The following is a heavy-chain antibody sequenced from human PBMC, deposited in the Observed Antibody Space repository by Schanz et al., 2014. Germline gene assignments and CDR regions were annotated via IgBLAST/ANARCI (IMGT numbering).Heavy chain of an antibody. V-gene: IGHV1-18*01. CDR1: GYTFTTYA. D-gene: IGHD3-9*01. CDR2: ISVYTGNT. CDR3: ARDAADFYEILTEEDY. J-gene: IGHJ4*02. Sequence: QVQLVQSGAEVKKPGASVRVSCKASGYTFTTYAMSWVRQAPGQGLEWVGWISVYTGNTKYGQKVQGRVTMTADTTKNTGYMELRSLRSDDTAVYYRARDAADFYEILTEEDYRGQGTLVTVSS.